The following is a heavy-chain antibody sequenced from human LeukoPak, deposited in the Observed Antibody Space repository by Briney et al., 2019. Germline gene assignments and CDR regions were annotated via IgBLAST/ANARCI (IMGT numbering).Heavy chain of an antibody. J-gene: IGHJ4*02. CDR1: GFTFSSYG. Sequence: PGGSLRLSCAASGFTFSSYGMHWVRQAPGKGLEWVAVIWYDGSNKYYADSVKGRFTISRDNPKNTLYLQMNSLRAEDTAVYYCAKESGQSGSYYFDYWGQGTLVTVSS. CDR3: AKESGQSGSYYFDY. CDR2: IWYDGSNK. V-gene: IGHV3-30*02. D-gene: IGHD1-26*01.